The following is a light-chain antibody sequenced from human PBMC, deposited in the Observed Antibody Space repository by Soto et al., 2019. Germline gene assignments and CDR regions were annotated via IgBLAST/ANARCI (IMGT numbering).Light chain of an antibody. CDR2: EVN. CDR3: SSYAGSSNL. J-gene: IGLJ1*01. V-gene: IGLV2-8*01. CDR1: SSDVGGYNY. Sequence: QSALTQPPSASGSPGQSVAIPCTGTSSDVGGYNYVSWYQQHPGKAPKLMIYEVNKRPSGVPDRFSGSKSGNTASLTVSGLQAEDEADYYCSSYAGSSNLFGTGTKVTVL.